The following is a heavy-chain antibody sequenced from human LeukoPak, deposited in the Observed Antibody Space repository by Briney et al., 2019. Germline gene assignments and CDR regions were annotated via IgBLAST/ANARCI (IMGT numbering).Heavy chain of an antibody. Sequence: SETLSLTCTVSGDSISSGSHYWGWIRQPPGKTLEWIGSLHHTGRSYSSAALKSRVNISMDMSKSQFSLKLNSVTAADSGVYYCVAEMTASAAFDIWGRGTLVAVSS. CDR2: LHHTGRS. CDR3: VAEMTASAAFDI. V-gene: IGHV4-39*01. J-gene: IGHJ3*02. D-gene: IGHD2-21*02. CDR1: GDSISSGSHY.